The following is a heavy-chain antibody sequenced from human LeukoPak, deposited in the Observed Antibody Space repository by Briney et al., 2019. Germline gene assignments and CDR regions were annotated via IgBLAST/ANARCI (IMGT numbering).Heavy chain of an antibody. CDR3: ARAGKNTYYYDSSGFDY. Sequence: GESLKISCKGSGYRFTSYWIGWVRQMPGKGLEWMGIIYPGDSDTRYSPSFQGQVTVSADKSISTAYLQWSSLKASDTAMYYCARAGKNTYYYDSSGFDYWGQGTLVTVSS. CDR1: GYRFTSYW. CDR2: IYPGDSDT. V-gene: IGHV5-51*01. J-gene: IGHJ4*02. D-gene: IGHD3-22*01.